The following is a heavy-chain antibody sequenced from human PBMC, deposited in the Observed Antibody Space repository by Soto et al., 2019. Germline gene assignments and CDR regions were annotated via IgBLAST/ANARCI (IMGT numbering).Heavy chain of an antibody. CDR1: GFTFSSYW. D-gene: IGHD2-15*01. CDR2: INSDGSST. V-gene: IGHV3-74*01. J-gene: IGHJ4*02. Sequence: GGSLRLSCAASGFTFSSYWMHWVRQAPGKGLVWVSRINSDGSSTSYADPVKGRFTISRDNAKNTLYLQMNSLRAEDTAVYYCVRTSLVVAAATREDYWGQGTLVTVSS. CDR3: VRTSLVVAAATREDY.